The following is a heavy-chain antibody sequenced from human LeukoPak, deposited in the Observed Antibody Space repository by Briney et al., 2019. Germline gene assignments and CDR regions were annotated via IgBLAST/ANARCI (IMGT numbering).Heavy chain of an antibody. Sequence: PGGSLRLSCAASGFTFSDAWMHWVRQAPGKGLEWVATIKKDGSEQYYVDSMKGRLTISRDNAKNSVYLQIHNLRAEDTAVYYCARDLGWLQSDYWGQGTLVTVS. CDR3: ARDLGWLQSDY. CDR1: GFTFSDAW. V-gene: IGHV3-7*01. D-gene: IGHD5-24*01. CDR2: IKKDGSEQ. J-gene: IGHJ4*02.